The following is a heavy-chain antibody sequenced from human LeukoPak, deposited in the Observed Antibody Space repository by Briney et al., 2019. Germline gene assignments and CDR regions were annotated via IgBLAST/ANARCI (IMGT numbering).Heavy chain of an antibody. V-gene: IGHV3-7*01. CDR3: ARVRSGSYGTGYYFDC. CDR2: IKQDGSEK. CDR1: GFTFSSYW. D-gene: IGHD1-26*01. Sequence: GSLRLSCAASGFTFSSYWMSWVRQAPGKGLEWVANIKQDGSEKYYVDSVKGRFTISRDNAKNSLYLQMNSLRAEDTAVYYCARVRSGSYGTGYYFDCWGQGTLVTVSS. J-gene: IGHJ4*02.